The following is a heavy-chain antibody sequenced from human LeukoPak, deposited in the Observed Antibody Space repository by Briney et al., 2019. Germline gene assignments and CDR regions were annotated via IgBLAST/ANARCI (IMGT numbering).Heavy chain of an antibody. D-gene: IGHD5-12*01. J-gene: IGHJ4*02. CDR1: GFSFSSYS. CDR3: VSPTADYPFLYYFDS. CDR2: ISSDGNSK. Sequence: GSLRLSCAASGFSFSSYSIHWVRQAPGKELEWVAVISSDGNSKNFALSVKGRFAISRDNSKNTLFLQMNNLRSEDTALYYCVSPTADYPFLYYFDSWGQGTLVTVSS. V-gene: IGHV3-30*09.